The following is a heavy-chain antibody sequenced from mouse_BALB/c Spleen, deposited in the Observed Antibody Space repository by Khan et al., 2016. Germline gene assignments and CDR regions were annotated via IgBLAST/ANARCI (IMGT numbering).Heavy chain of an antibody. CDR1: GYSITSGYS. D-gene: IGHD1-1*02. J-gene: IGHJ4*01. CDR2: IHYSGST. CDR3: ARYGYYAIDY. Sequence: EVQLQESGPDLVKPSQSLSLTCTVTGYSITSGYSWPWIRQFPGNKLEWMGYIHYSGSTNYNPSLKSRISITRDTSKNQFFLQLNSVTTEDTATYYCARYGYYAIDYWGQGTSVTVSS. V-gene: IGHV3-1*02.